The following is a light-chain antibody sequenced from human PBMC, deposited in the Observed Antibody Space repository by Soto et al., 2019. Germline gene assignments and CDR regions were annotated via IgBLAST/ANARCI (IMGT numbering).Light chain of an antibody. Sequence: QSALTQPPSASGSPGQSVTISCTGTSSDVGGYNYVSWYQQHPGKAPKLMIYEVSNRPSGVPDRFSGSKSGITASLTVAGLQAEDEADYYCSSYAGSNHNWVFGGGTKLTVL. CDR1: SSDVGGYNY. CDR3: SSYAGSNHNWV. V-gene: IGLV2-8*01. CDR2: EVS. J-gene: IGLJ3*02.